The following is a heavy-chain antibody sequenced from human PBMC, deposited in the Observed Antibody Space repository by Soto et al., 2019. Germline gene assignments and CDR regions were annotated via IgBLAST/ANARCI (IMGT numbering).Heavy chain of an antibody. CDR2: ISYDGSNK. V-gene: IGHV3-30-3*01. D-gene: IGHD2-15*01. CDR3: ARGYCSGGSCPPDY. Sequence: QVQLVESGEGVVQPGTSLRLSCAASGFTFSTYAMHWVRQAPGKGLEWVAVISYDGSNKDYADSVKARFTISRDNSKNTLYLQMNSLRAEDTAVYYCARGYCSGGSCPPDYWGQGTLVAVSS. J-gene: IGHJ4*02. CDR1: GFTFSTYA.